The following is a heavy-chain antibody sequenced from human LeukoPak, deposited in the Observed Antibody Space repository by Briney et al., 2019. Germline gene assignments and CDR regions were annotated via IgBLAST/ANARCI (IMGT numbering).Heavy chain of an antibody. CDR3: ARGLEEEDQYYYDTSDSPGYFDY. Sequence: PSETLSLTCSVSGVSISHGGYYWSWIRQHPGKGLEWIGYMYYSGSTYYNPSLKSRVTISVDRSKNQFSLKLSSVTAADTAVYYCARGLEEEDQYYYDTSDSPGYFDYWGQGTLVTVSS. J-gene: IGHJ4*02. V-gene: IGHV4-31*03. D-gene: IGHD3-22*01. CDR1: GVSISHGGYY. CDR2: MYYSGST.